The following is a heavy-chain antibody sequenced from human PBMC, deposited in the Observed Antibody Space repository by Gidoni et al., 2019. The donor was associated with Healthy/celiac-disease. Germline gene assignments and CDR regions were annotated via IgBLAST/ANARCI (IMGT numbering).Heavy chain of an antibody. CDR3: ARGGGYRAFDI. CDR1: GGSFSGYY. Sequence: QVQLQQWGAGLLKPSETLSLTCAVYGGSFSGYYWSWIRQPPGKGLEWIGEINHSGSTNYNPSLKSRVTISVDTSKNQFSLKLSSVTAADTAVYYCARGGGYRAFDIWGQGTMVTVSS. V-gene: IGHV4-34*01. J-gene: IGHJ3*02. D-gene: IGHD3-22*01. CDR2: INHSGST.